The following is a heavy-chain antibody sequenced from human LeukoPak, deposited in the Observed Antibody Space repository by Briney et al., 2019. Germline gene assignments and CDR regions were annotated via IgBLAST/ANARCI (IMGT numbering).Heavy chain of an antibody. CDR3: ARRRKDLNWFDP. V-gene: IGHV4-39*01. Sequence: PSETVSLTCAVSGYSISNCEYYWGWIRQSPGKWLEWFTLINYSGHTFYNPSLRSRDTISVDMPENQFSLNLNSVTAADPAVYYCARRRKDLNWFDPWGQGTLVTVSS. J-gene: IGHJ5*02. CDR2: INYSGHT. CDR1: GYSISNCEYY.